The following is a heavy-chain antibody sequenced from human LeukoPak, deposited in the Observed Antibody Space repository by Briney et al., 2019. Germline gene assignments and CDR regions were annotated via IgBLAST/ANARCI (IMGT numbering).Heavy chain of an antibody. Sequence: GGSLRLSCAASGFTFSSYEMNWVRQAPGKGLEWVSYISSSGSTIYYADSVKGRFTISRDNGKNSLYLQMNSLRAEDTAVYYCARWYSSSWYTPYFDYWGQGTLVTVSS. CDR2: ISSSGSTI. J-gene: IGHJ4*02. CDR3: ARWYSSSWYTPYFDY. D-gene: IGHD6-13*01. CDR1: GFTFSSYE. V-gene: IGHV3-48*03.